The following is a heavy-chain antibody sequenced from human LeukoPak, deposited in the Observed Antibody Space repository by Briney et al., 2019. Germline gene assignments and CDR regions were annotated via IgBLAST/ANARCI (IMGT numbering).Heavy chain of an antibody. CDR1: GFTFSSYG. CDR3: ARDWALQTRLFDY. Sequence: GGSLRLSCAASGFTFSSYGMHWVRQAPGKGLEWVAVIWYDGSNKYYADSVKGRFTISRDNSKNTLYLQMNSLRAEDTAVYYCARDWALQTRLFDYWGQGTLVTVSS. V-gene: IGHV3-33*01. D-gene: IGHD3-16*01. J-gene: IGHJ4*02. CDR2: IWYDGSNK.